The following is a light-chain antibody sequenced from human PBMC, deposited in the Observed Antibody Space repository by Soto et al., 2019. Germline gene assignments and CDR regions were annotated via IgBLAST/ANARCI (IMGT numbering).Light chain of an antibody. Sequence: EIVLTQSPATLSLSPGERATLSCRASQSVSAYLAWYQLKPGQAPRLLIYDASTRATGIPARFSGSGSGTDFTLTISSLEPEDASLYSCQQRSEGFRPGTKVDI. CDR3: QQRSEG. CDR1: QSVSAY. J-gene: IGKJ3*01. CDR2: DAS. V-gene: IGKV3-11*01.